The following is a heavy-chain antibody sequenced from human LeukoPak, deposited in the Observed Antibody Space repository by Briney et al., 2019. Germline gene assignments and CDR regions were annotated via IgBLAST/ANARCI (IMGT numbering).Heavy chain of an antibody. V-gene: IGHV4-59*08. CDR2: IYYSGST. CDR1: GGSISSYY. CDR3: ARQRNWFDP. J-gene: IGHJ5*02. Sequence: TSSETLSLPCTVSGGSISSYYWSWIRQPPGKGLEWIGYIYYSGSTNYNPSLKSRVTISVDKSKNQFSLKLSSVTAADTAVYYCARQRNWFDPWGQGTLVTVSS.